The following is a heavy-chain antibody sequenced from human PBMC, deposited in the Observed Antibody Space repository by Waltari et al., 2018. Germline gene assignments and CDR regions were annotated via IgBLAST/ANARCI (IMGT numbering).Heavy chain of an antibody. D-gene: IGHD1-26*01. CDR1: RGPFTSHV. CDR2: IIPVFGTT. V-gene: IGHV1-69*13. J-gene: IGHJ4*02. Sequence: QVQLVQSGAEVKKPGSSVKVSCKAPRGPFTSHVVNWVRQAPGQGLEWMVRIIPVFGTTNYAQKLQDRVTITADESTTTVYMDLSSLQSEDTAVYFCAGDRVGAYGSFDYWGQGTLVTVSS. CDR3: AGDRVGAYGSFDY.